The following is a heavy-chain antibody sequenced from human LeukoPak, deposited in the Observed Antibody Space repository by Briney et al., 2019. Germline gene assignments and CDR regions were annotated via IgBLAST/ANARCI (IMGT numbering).Heavy chain of an antibody. CDR1: GFTFSSYA. V-gene: IGHV3-23*01. J-gene: IGHJ6*03. CDR3: AKKVYYYYYMDV. CDR2: ISGSGGST. Sequence: PGGSLRLSCAASGFTFSSYAMSWVRQAPGTRLEWVSAISGSGGSTYYADSVKGRFTISRDNSKNTLYLQMNSLRAEDTAVYYCAKKVYYYYYMDVWGKGTTVTVSS.